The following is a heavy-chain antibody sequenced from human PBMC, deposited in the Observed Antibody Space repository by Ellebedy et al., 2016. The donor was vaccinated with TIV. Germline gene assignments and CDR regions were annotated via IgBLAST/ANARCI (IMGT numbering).Heavy chain of an antibody. CDR1: GFTFNEYY. J-gene: IGHJ4*02. CDR2: ISNSGSTT. Sequence: GESLKISXAASGFTFNEYYMSWIRQAPGKGLEWISYISNSGSTTSYADSVKGRFTISRDNAKNAVYLQMDSLGAEDTAVYYCARDRNYYGSGSYWCDFWGQGTLVTVSS. D-gene: IGHD3-10*01. V-gene: IGHV3-11*01. CDR3: ARDRNYYGSGSYWCDF.